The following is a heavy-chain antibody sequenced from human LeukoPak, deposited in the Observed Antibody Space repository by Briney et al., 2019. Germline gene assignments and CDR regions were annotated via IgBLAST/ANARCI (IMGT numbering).Heavy chain of an antibody. Sequence: ASVKVSCKASGYTFTGYYMHGVRQAPGQGLEWVGWINPNSGGTNTAQKFQGRVTMTRDTSISTAYMELSRLRSDDTAVYYCARDLAGYCSGGTCYAALWYWGQGTLVTVSS. CDR3: ARDLAGYCSGGTCYAALWY. CDR1: GYTFTGYY. CDR2: INPNSGGT. V-gene: IGHV1-2*02. D-gene: IGHD2-15*01. J-gene: IGHJ4*02.